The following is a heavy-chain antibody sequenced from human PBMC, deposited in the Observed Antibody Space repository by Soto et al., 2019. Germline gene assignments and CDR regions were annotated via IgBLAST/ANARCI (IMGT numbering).Heavy chain of an antibody. V-gene: IGHV4-61*01. CDR1: GGSVSSGSYY. J-gene: IGHJ4*02. CDR2: IYYSGST. D-gene: IGHD3-10*01. Sequence: SETLSLTCTVSGGSVSSGSYYWSWIRQPPGKGLEWIGYIYYSGSTNYNPSLKSRVTISVDTSKNQFSLKLSSVTAADTAVYYCAREDGSGSFDYWGQGTLVTVPQ. CDR3: AREDGSGSFDY.